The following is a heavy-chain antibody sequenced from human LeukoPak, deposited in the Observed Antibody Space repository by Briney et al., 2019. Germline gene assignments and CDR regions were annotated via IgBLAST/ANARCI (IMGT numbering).Heavy chain of an antibody. V-gene: IGHV1-69*13. CDR2: IIPIFGTA. D-gene: IGHD1-1*01. CDR1: GGTFSSYA. Sequence: SVKVSCKASGGTFSSYAISWVRQAPGQGLEWMGGIIPIFGTANYAQKFQGGVTITADESTSTAYMELSSLRSEDTAVYYCARAMNLVGTYNWFDPWGQGTLVTVSS. CDR3: ARAMNLVGTYNWFDP. J-gene: IGHJ5*02.